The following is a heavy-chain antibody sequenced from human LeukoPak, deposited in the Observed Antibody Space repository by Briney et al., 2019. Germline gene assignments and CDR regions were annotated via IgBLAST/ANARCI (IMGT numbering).Heavy chain of an antibody. CDR3: ASGPPGDGQDY. Sequence: SETLSLTCTVSGGSISSSSYYWGWIRQPPGKGLEWIGSIYYSGSTYYNPSLKSRVTISVDTSKNQFSLKLSSVTAADTAVYYCASGPPGDGQDYWGQGTLVTVSS. CDR1: GGSISSSSYY. D-gene: IGHD7-27*01. CDR2: IYYSGST. J-gene: IGHJ4*02. V-gene: IGHV4-39*07.